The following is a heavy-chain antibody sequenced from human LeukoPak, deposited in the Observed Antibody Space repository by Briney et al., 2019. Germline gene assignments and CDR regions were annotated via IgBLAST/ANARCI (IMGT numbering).Heavy chain of an antibody. CDR1: GGSISSSSYY. CDR2: IYYSGST. J-gene: IGHJ4*02. V-gene: IGHV4-39*01. Sequence: SETLSLTCTVSGGSISSSSYYWGWIRQPPGKGLEWIGSIYYSGSTYYNPSLKTRVTISVDTSKNQFSLKLSSVTAADTAVHYCARYEENSGWYSYYFDYWGQGTLVTVSA. CDR3: ARYEENSGWYSYYFDY. D-gene: IGHD6-19*01.